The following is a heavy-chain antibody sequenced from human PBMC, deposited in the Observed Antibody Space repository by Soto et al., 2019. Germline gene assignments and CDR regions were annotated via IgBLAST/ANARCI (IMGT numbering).Heavy chain of an antibody. Sequence: QLQLVQSGTEVKEPGSSVKVSCKASGGTFSTSSFVWVRQGPGQGLEWMGGIIPIFTRTNFAQKFQGRVTFSADESTRTTYMELRSLTSEDTAIYYCASDVVRSTAGGSWGQGTLVTVSS. J-gene: IGHJ5*02. D-gene: IGHD2-15*01. CDR2: IIPIFTRT. V-gene: IGHV1-69*01. CDR1: GGTFSTSS. CDR3: ASDVVRSTAGGS.